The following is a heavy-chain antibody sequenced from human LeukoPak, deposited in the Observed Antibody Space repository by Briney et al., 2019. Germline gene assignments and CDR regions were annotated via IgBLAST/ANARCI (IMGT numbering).Heavy chain of an antibody. CDR1: GFTFSSYG. V-gene: IGHV3-30*02. J-gene: IGHJ4*02. CDR2: IRYDGSNK. D-gene: IGHD6-13*01. Sequence: HPGGSLRLSCAASGFTFSSYGMHWVRQAPGKGLEWVAFIRYDGSNKYYADSVKGRFTISRDNSKNTLYLQMNSLRAEGTAVYYCAKESGGTYSSSWSLDYWGQGTLVTVSS. CDR3: AKESGGTYSSSWSLDY.